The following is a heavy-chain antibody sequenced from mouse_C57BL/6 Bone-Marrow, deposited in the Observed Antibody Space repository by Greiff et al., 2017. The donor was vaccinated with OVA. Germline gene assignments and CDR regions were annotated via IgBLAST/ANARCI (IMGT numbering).Heavy chain of an antibody. CDR3: ARQGLGFAY. CDR1: GFTFSSYG. CDR2: ISSGGSYT. D-gene: IGHD3-1*01. J-gene: IGHJ3*01. V-gene: IGHV5-6*01. Sequence: EVNVVESGGDLVKPGGSLKLSCAASGFTFSSYGMSWVRQTPDKRLEWVATISSGGSYTYYPDSVKGRFTISRDNAKNTLYLQMSSLKSEDTAMYYCARQGLGFAYWGQGTLVTVSA.